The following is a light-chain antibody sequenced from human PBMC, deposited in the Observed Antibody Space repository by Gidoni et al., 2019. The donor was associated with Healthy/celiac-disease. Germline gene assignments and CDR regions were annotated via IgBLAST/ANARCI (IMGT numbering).Light chain of an antibody. CDR1: QSVSSN. CDR2: GAS. Sequence: EIVMTQSPATLSVSPGERATLACRASQSVSSNLAWYQQKPGQAPRLLIYGASTRATGIPARFSCSGSGTEFTLTISILQSEDFAVYSCQQYNNWPQTFXQXTKVEIK. J-gene: IGKJ1*01. V-gene: IGKV3-15*01. CDR3: QQYNNWPQT.